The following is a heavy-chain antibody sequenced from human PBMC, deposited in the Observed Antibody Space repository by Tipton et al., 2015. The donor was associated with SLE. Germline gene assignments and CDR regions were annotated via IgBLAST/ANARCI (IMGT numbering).Heavy chain of an antibody. D-gene: IGHD6-13*01. V-gene: IGHV3-74*01. J-gene: IGHJ4*02. CDR3: SRDRHVAATDY. CDR2: INGDGSRA. Sequence: SLRLSCAASGFTFSSYWMHWVRQAPGKGLVWVSRINGDGSRANYVDSVKGRFTISRDNAENTVYLQMNSLRAEDTAVYYCSRDRHVAATDYWGQGTLVTVSS. CDR1: GFTFSSYW.